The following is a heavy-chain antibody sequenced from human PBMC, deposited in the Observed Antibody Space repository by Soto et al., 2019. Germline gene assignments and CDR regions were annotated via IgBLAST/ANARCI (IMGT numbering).Heavy chain of an antibody. CDR3: ARHADSSSYYYPFDY. J-gene: IGHJ4*02. V-gene: IGHV4-38-2*01. Sequence: PSETLSLTCSVAGYSISSGHHWGWIRQPPGKGLEWIGSIYHGGSTYFNPSLKSRLTISVDTSKSQFSLKLSSVTAAGTAVYYCARHADSSSYYYPFDYWGQGTQVTVSS. CDR2: IYHGGST. D-gene: IGHD3-22*01. CDR1: GYSISSGHH.